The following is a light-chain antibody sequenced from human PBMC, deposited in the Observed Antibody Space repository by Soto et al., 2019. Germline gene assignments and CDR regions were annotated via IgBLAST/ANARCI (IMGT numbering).Light chain of an antibody. CDR1: QSVSSN. CDR2: AAS. V-gene: IGKV3-15*01. Sequence: EIVMTQSPATLSVSPGERATLSCRASQSVSSNLAWYQQKPGQAPRLLIYAASTRATGIPARFSGSGSGTEFTLTISSLQSEDFAVYYCQQYNNWPLQTFGQVSKVDI. J-gene: IGKJ1*01. CDR3: QQYNNWPLQT.